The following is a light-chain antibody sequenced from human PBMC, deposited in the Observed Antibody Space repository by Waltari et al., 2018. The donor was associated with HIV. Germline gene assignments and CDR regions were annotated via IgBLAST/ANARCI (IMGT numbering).Light chain of an antibody. CDR1: SSNVGSDDL. Sequence: QSALTQPASVSGSPGQSITISCTGTSSNVGSDDLVSWYQQHPGEAPKLIIFEVTKRPSGVSNRFSASKSGNTASLTISGLQAEDVTDYYSCSCPRSGIRYVFGTVTKVTVL. J-gene: IGLJ1*01. CDR3: CSCPRSGIRYV. V-gene: IGLV2-23*02. CDR2: EVT.